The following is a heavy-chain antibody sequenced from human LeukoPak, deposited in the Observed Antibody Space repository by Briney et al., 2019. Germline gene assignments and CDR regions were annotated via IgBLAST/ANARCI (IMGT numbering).Heavy chain of an antibody. Sequence: ASVKVSRKASGGTFSSYAISWVRQAPGQGLEWMGGIIPIFGTANYAQKFQGRVTITADESTSTAYMELSSLRSEDTAVYYCARGADCSSTSCYQISYNWFDPWGQGTLVTVS. CDR1: GGTFSSYA. V-gene: IGHV1-69*13. CDR2: IIPIFGTA. J-gene: IGHJ5*02. D-gene: IGHD2-2*01. CDR3: ARGADCSSTSCYQISYNWFDP.